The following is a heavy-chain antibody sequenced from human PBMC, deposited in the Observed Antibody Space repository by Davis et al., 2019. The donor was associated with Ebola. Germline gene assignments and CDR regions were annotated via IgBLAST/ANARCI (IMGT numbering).Heavy chain of an antibody. CDR1: GFTFSSYG. D-gene: IGHD2-15*01. CDR2: ISYDGSNK. Sequence: GECLKISCAASGFTFSSYGMHWVRQAPGKGLEWVAVISYDGSNKYYADSVKGRFTISRDNSKNTLYLQMNSLRAEDTAVYYCARDLVVVVAATHGHYYGMDVWGKGTTVTVSS. V-gene: IGHV3-30*03. CDR3: ARDLVVVVAATHGHYYGMDV. J-gene: IGHJ6*04.